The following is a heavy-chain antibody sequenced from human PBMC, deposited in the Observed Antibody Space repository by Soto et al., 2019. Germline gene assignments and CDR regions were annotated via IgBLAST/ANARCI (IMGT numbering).Heavy chain of an antibody. J-gene: IGHJ5*02. CDR3: ARVSVIAPRTMPHKNWFDP. V-gene: IGHV1-46*01. Sequence: ASVKVSCKTPGYTFTRYNIHWVRQAPGQRLEWMGIINPSGGSTSYAQKFQGRVTMTTDTSTSTAYMELRSLRFDDTAVYYCARVSVIAPRTMPHKNWFDPWGQGIQVTVSS. CDR1: GYTFTRYN. D-gene: IGHD2-2*01. CDR2: INPSGGST.